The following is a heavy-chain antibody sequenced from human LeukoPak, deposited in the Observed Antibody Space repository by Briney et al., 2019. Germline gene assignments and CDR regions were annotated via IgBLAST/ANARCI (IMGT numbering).Heavy chain of an antibody. J-gene: IGHJ6*01. CDR1: GFTFSGFA. CDR3: AKMKGHPLPKYYMDV. D-gene: IGHD1-26*01. Sequence: RGSLRPSCAASGFTFSGFAMSWGGRTPGKGLKGFSGISGSGDNTLYADSAKGRFTISRDNSKNTLYLEMNSLRAEDTAIYYCAKMKGHPLPKYYMDVWGQGTTVTVSS. V-gene: IGHV3-23*01. CDR2: ISGSGDNT.